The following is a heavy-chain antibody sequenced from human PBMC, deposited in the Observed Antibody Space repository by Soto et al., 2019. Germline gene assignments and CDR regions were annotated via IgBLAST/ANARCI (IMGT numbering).Heavy chain of an antibody. CDR2: IYYSGST. Sequence: PSETLSLTCTVSGGSISSYYWSWIRQPPGKGLERIGYIYYSGSTNYNPSLKIRVTISVDTSKNQFSLKLSSVSAADTAVYYCARSQHQFDYWGQGTLVTVSS. J-gene: IGHJ4*02. CDR3: ARSQHQFDY. CDR1: GGSISSYY. V-gene: IGHV4-59*08. D-gene: IGHD6-13*01.